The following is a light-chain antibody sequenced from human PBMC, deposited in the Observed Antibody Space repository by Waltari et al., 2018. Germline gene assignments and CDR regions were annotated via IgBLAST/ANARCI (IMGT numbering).Light chain of an antibody. Sequence: QSVLTQPPSASGTPGQKVTISCSGSTSNIGSHTVNWYQQLPGAAPKLRIFSNDQRPSGVPDRFSGSKSGTSASLAISGLQSEDEADYYCATWDDSLNGHVFGGGTKV. V-gene: IGLV1-44*01. CDR2: SND. CDR1: TSNIGSHT. CDR3: ATWDDSLNGHV. J-gene: IGLJ2*01.